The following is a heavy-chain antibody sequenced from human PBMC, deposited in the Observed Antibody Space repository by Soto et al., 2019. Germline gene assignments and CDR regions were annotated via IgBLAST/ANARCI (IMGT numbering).Heavy chain of an antibody. CDR3: ARDPGCSGGSCFQFWYFDL. D-gene: IGHD2-15*01. V-gene: IGHV4-31*03. CDR1: GGSISSGGYY. Sequence: QVQLQESGPGLVKPSQTLSLTCTVSGGSISSGGYYWSWIRQHPGKGLEWIGYIYYSGSTYYNPSLRCRVTISVDTSKNQFSLKLSSVTAADTAVYYCARDPGCSGGSCFQFWYFDLWGRGTLVTVSS. CDR2: IYYSGST. J-gene: IGHJ2*01.